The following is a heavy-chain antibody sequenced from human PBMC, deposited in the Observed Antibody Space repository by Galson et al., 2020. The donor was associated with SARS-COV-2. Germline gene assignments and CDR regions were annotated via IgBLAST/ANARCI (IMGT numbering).Heavy chain of an antibody. Sequence: GGSLRLSCAASGFTLRDYYMTWIRQAPGKGLEGVSYISSSSDYTNYPDSVKGRFTISRDNAKNSLYLQMNSLRVEDTAVYYCATSWYGAFHIWGQGTMVTFSS. CDR1: GFTLRDYY. D-gene: IGHD6-13*01. J-gene: IGHJ3*02. CDR2: ISSSSDYT. CDR3: ATSWYGAFHI. V-gene: IGHV3-11*06.